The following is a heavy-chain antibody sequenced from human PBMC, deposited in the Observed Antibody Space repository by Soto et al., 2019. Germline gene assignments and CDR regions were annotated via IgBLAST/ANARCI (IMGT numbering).Heavy chain of an antibody. Sequence: EVQLVESGGGLVQPGESLRLSCAASGFTFSSYWMHWVRQAPGKWLVWVSRINSDGSSTSYAGSVKGRFTISRDNAKNTLYLKMNSLRAEDTAVYYCVRTSLVVAAATREDYWGQGTLVTVSS. CDR2: INSDGSST. V-gene: IGHV3-74*01. CDR3: VRTSLVVAAATREDY. D-gene: IGHD2-15*01. CDR1: GFTFSSYW. J-gene: IGHJ4*02.